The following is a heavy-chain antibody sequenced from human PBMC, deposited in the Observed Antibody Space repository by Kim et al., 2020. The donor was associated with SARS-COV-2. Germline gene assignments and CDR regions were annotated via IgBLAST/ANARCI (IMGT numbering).Heavy chain of an antibody. V-gene: IGHV1-18*04. J-gene: IGHJ5*02. CDR3: ARWGEIGVNSYWFDP. CDR2: ISAYNGNT. CDR1: GYTFTSYG. D-gene: IGHD3-22*01. Sequence: ASVKVSCKASGYTFTSYGISWVRQAPGQGLEWMGWISAYNGNTNYAQKLQGRVTMTTDTSTSTAYMELRSLRSDDTAVYYCARWGEIGVNSYWFDPWGQGTLVTLSS.